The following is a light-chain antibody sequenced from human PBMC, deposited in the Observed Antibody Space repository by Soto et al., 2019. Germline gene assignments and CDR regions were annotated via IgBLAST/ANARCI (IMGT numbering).Light chain of an antibody. Sequence: DIQMTQSPSSLSASVGDRVTITCRASQSISNYLNWYQQKPGKAPKLLMYAASSLHSGVPSKFSGGESGTDFTLNISCVQPEDFATYYCQQSYGTPGTFGQGTKEEIK. CDR1: QSISNY. CDR3: QQSYGTPGT. J-gene: IGKJ1*01. V-gene: IGKV1-39*01. CDR2: AAS.